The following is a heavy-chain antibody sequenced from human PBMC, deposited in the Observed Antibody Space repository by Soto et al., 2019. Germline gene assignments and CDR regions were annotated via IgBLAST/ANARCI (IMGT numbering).Heavy chain of an antibody. J-gene: IGHJ4*02. D-gene: IGHD2-15*01. Sequence: QVQLVQSGAEMKKPGSSVKVSCQSSGGTFNTYAMNWVRQAPGQGPERMGDISPRFGAANYAPKFQGRVTITADESTGTSYMQLSSLTSEDTALYFCAREVQVHSPAFVYWGQGTLVTVSS. V-gene: IGHV1-69*19. CDR3: AREVQVHSPAFVY. CDR1: GGTFNTYA. CDR2: ISPRFGAA.